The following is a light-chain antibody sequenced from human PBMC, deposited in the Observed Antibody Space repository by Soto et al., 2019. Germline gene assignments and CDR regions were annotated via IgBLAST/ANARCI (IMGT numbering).Light chain of an antibody. Sequence: EIVLTKSPATLSVSPGERATLSCRASQSVSTNVAWYQQKPGQAPRLLIYGPSTRASGVPARFSGSGSGREFTLTISSLQSEDFAVYYCHQYDDWLPAFGQR. CDR1: QSVSTN. CDR2: GPS. V-gene: IGKV3-15*01. J-gene: IGKJ1*01. CDR3: HQYDDWLPA.